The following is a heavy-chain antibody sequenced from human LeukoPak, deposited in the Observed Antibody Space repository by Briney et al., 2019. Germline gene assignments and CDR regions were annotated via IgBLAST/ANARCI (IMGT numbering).Heavy chain of an antibody. CDR1: GYTFTGYY. Sequence: GASVTVSCKASGYTFTGYYMHWVRQAPGQGLEWMGWINPNSGGTNYAQTFQGRVTMTRDTSISTAYMELSRLRSDDTAVYYCARDIAAAGTRWFDPWGQGTPVTVSS. CDR2: INPNSGGT. CDR3: ARDIAAAGTRWFDP. V-gene: IGHV1-2*02. D-gene: IGHD6-13*01. J-gene: IGHJ5*02.